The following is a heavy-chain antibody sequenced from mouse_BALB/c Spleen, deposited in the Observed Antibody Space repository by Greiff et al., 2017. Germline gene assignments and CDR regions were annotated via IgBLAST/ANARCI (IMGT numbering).Heavy chain of an antibody. CDR1: GFTFSNYW. J-gene: IGHJ3*01. V-gene: IGHV6-6*02. Sequence: GGSMKLSCVASGFTFSNYWMNWVRQSPEKGLEWVAEIRLKSNNYATHYAESVKGRFTISRDDSKSSVYLQMNNLRAEDTGIYYCTRGYYGYDEAWFAYWGQGTLVTVSA. CDR2: IRLKSNNYAT. D-gene: IGHD2-2*01. CDR3: TRGYYGYDEAWFAY.